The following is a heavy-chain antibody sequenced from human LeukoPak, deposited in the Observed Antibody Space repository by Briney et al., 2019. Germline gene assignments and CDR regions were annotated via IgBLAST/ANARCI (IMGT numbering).Heavy chain of an antibody. Sequence: GRSLRLSCTASGFTFCDYAMSWFRQAPGKGLEWVGFIRSKAYGGTTEYAASVKGRFTISRDDSKSIAYLQMNSLKTEDTAVYYCTSHSSGYYFDAFDIWGQGTMVTVSS. CDR1: GFTFCDYA. CDR2: IRSKAYGGTT. J-gene: IGHJ3*02. D-gene: IGHD3-22*01. CDR3: TSHSSGYYFDAFDI. V-gene: IGHV3-49*03.